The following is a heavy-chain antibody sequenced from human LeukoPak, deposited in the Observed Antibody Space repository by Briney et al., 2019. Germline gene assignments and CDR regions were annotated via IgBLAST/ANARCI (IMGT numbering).Heavy chain of an antibody. V-gene: IGHV3-53*01. CDR3: TRGPGTGHYFDY. Sequence: GGSLRLSCAVSGFTVSTNSMSWVRQAPGKGLEWVSFIYSGVTHYSDSVKGRFTISRDNPKNTLYLQMNSLRVEDTAIYYCTRGPGTGHYFDYWGQGTLVTVSS. CDR1: GFTVSTNS. J-gene: IGHJ4*02. D-gene: IGHD3/OR15-3a*01. CDR2: IYSGVT.